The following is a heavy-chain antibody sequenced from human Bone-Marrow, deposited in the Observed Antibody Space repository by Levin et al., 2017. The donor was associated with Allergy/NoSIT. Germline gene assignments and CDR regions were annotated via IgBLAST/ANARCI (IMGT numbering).Heavy chain of an antibody. V-gene: IGHV3-21*01. D-gene: IGHD1-26*01. J-gene: IGHJ4*02. CDR2: ISSSGNYI. CDR3: TRDGAIERGPSRIKTDS. CDR1: GFTFSSYS. Sequence: GESLKISCAASGFTFSSYSMSWVRQAPGKGLEWVSSISSSGNYIYYAGSVKGRFTISRDNAKSSLYLQMNSLRVEDTALYYCTRDGAIERGPSRIKTDSWGQGTLVTVSS.